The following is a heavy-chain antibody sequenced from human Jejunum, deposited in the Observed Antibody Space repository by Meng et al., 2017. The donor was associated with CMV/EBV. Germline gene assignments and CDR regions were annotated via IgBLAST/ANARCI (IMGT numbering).Heavy chain of an antibody. D-gene: IGHD2-15*01. J-gene: IGHJ5*02. CDR1: GFSLNTDGEA. V-gene: IGHV2-5*02. Sequence: FSGFSLNTDGEAVAWIRQPPGKALGWLSLIYWDDDKRYSPPLRSSLTVTKDTSKNQVVLTMTNVGPADTATYFCAHLRGGSDNWFDPWGQGTLVTVSS. CDR2: IYWDDDK. CDR3: AHLRGGSDNWFDP.